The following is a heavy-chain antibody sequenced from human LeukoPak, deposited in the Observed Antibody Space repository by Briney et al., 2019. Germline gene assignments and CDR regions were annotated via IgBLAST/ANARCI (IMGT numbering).Heavy chain of an antibody. V-gene: IGHV3-7*01. J-gene: IGHJ6*02. Sequence: HPGGSLRLSCAASGFTFRSFWMTWVRQAPGKGLEWVANIREDGSEKYYVDSVNGRFTISRDNAKSSLSLQMNSLRAEDMGVYYCARGRGIGAWGQGTTVTVSS. CDR1: GFTFRSFW. CDR2: IREDGSEK. CDR3: ARGRGIGA.